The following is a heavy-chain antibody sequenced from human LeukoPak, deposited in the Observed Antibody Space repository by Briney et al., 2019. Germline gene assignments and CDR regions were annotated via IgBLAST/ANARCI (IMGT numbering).Heavy chain of an antibody. CDR1: GFTFSSYA. CDR3: AKDQMYYYDSSGYYYFDY. Sequence: GGSLRLSCAASGFTFSSYAMSWVRQAPGKGLEWVSAISGSGGRTYYADSVKGRFTISRDNSKNTLYLQMNSLRAEDTAVYYCAKDQMYYYDSSGYYYFDYWGQGTLVTVSS. V-gene: IGHV3-23*01. J-gene: IGHJ4*02. D-gene: IGHD3-22*01. CDR2: ISGSGGRT.